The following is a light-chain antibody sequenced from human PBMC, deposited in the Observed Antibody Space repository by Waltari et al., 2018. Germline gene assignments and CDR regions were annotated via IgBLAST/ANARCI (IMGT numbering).Light chain of an antibody. CDR1: QAVSGY. V-gene: IGKV3-11*01. J-gene: IGKJ2*01. CDR3: QQRHKWPYT. CDR2: DTF. Sequence: EVVLTQSPATLSLSPGARATLSCRASQAVSGYLAWYQQKPGQTPRLLIYDTFNRATDIPARFSGSGSGTDFILTISSLEPEDFAVYYCQQRHKWPYTFGQGTKMEIK.